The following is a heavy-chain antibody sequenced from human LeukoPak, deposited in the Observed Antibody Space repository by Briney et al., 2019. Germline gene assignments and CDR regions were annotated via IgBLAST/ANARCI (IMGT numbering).Heavy chain of an antibody. V-gene: IGHV4-30-4*08. CDR2: IYYSGST. CDR1: GGSISRGDYY. J-gene: IGHJ6*03. Sequence: KPSQILSLTCTVSGGSISRGDYYWSWIRQPPGKGLEWIVYIYYSGSTYYNPSIKSRVTISVDTSKTQFSLKLSSVTAADTAVYYCARERPDRNYYYMDVWGKGTTVTVSS. CDR3: ARERPDRNYYYMDV.